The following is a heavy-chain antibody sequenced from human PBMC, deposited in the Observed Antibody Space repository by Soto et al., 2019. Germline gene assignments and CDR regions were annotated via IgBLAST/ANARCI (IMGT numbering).Heavy chain of an antibody. CDR2: IYGAGTT. J-gene: IGHJ4*02. CDR1: GFTVSGNY. V-gene: IGHV3-53*04. D-gene: IGHD3-10*01. Sequence: EVQLVESGGGLVQVGGSLRLSCAASGFTVSGNYMTWVRQAPGKGLEWVSVIYGAGTTYDADSVKGRFTISRQNSENTLYLQMNSLRVEDTAVYYCARGGRGSLDHWGQGTLVSVSA. CDR3: ARGGRGSLDH.